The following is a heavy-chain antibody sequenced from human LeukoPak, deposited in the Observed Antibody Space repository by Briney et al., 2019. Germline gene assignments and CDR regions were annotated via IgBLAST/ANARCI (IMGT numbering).Heavy chain of an antibody. CDR2: INPNSGGT. D-gene: IGHD3-22*01. J-gene: IGHJ4*02. CDR3: ARDDSSGYLYYFDY. V-gene: IGHV1-2*02. Sequence: GASVKVSCKASGYTFTGYYMHWVRQAPGQGLEWMGWINPNSGGTNYAQKFQGRVTMTRDTSISTAYMELSRLRSDDTAVYYCARDDSSGYLYYFDYWGQGTLVTVSS. CDR1: GYTFTGYY.